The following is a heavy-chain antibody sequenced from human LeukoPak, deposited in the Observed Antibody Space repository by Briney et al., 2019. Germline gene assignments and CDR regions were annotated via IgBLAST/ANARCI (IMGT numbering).Heavy chain of an antibody. CDR3: ARVLGYCSSTSCPWPDY. D-gene: IGHD2-2*01. V-gene: IGHV1-2*02. CDR2: VNPNSGGT. Sequence: ASVKVSCKASGYTFTGYYMHWVRQAPGQGLEWMGWVNPNSGGTNYAQKFQGRVTMTRDTSISTAYMGLSRLRSDDTAVYYCARVLGYCSSTSCPWPDYWGQGTLVSVSS. CDR1: GYTFTGYY. J-gene: IGHJ4*02.